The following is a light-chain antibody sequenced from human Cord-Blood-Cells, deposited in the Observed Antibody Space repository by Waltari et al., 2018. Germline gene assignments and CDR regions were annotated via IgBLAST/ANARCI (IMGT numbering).Light chain of an antibody. Sequence: QSALPQPASVSGSPGQSITISCTGTSSHVGSYNLVSWYQQPPGKAPKIMIYEGSKRPSGVSNRFSGSKSGNTASLTISGLQAEDEADYYCCSYAGSSTWVFGGGTKLTVL. V-gene: IGLV2-23*01. CDR2: EGS. J-gene: IGLJ3*02. CDR3: CSYAGSSTWV. CDR1: SSHVGSYNL.